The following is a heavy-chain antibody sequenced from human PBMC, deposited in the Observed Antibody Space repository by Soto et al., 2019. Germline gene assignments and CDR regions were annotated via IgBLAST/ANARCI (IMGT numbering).Heavy chain of an antibody. Sequence: GGSLRLSCAASGFAVSSKYMTWVRQAPGKGLEWVSVIYGGGTTYYADSVKGRFTISRDNSKNTLYLQMNSLRAEDTAVYYCARVIVGATTLSQWFDPWGQGTLVTVS. CDR2: IYGGGTT. D-gene: IGHD1-26*01. CDR3: ARVIVGATTLSQWFDP. V-gene: IGHV3-53*01. J-gene: IGHJ5*02. CDR1: GFAVSSKY.